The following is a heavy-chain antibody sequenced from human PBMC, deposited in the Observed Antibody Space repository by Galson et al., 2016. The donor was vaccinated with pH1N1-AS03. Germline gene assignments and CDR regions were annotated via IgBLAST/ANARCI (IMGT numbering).Heavy chain of an antibody. Sequence: SLRLSCAASGFTLRTYDMQWVRQAPGKGLEWVGINRYYGSSEYYGDSMKGRISISRDNSQNTISLQMDSLRVEDTAVYYCVRGSGYYFDSWGQGTLVIVSS. CDR3: VRGSGYYFDS. V-gene: IGHV3-33*01. D-gene: IGHD3-3*01. CDR2: NRYYGSSE. J-gene: IGHJ4*02. CDR1: GFTLRTYD.